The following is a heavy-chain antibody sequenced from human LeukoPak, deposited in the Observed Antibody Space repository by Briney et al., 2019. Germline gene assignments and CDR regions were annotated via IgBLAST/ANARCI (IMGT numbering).Heavy chain of an antibody. D-gene: IGHD1-7*01. CDR1: GYTFTSYG. Sequence: ASVKVSCKASGYTFTSYGISWVRQAPGQGLEWTGWISAYNGNTNYAHKLQGRVTMTTDTSTSTAYMELRSLRSDDTAVYYCARSLSAGTTNLADYWGQGTLVTVSS. J-gene: IGHJ4*02. V-gene: IGHV1-18*01. CDR3: ARSLSAGTTNLADY. CDR2: ISAYNGNT.